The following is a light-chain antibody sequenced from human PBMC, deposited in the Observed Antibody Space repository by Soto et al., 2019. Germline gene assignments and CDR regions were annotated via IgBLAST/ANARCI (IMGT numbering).Light chain of an antibody. J-gene: IGKJ1*01. V-gene: IGKV3-20*01. CDR1: QSVSNNY. CDR3: QQYGSSGT. Sequence: TQSPSSLSASVGDRATLSCRASQSVSNNYLAWYQQKPGQAPRLLIYGASNRATGIPDRFSGSGSGTDFTLTISRLEPEDFAVYYCQQYGSSGTFGQGTKVDI. CDR2: GAS.